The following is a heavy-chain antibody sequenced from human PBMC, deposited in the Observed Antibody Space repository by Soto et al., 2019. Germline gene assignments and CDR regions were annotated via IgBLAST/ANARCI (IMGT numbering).Heavy chain of an antibody. Sequence: QVQLVQSGVEVKKPGSSVRVSCKASGDTFKNSVISWVRQAPGQGLEWMGGTIPLFGTTDYAQKFQGRLTITADESTTTAYMEVSRLTSEDTAVSYCVAELDFGKLSVVWGQGTTVIVSS. J-gene: IGHJ6*02. CDR2: TIPLFGTT. CDR1: GDTFKNSV. CDR3: VAELDFGKLSVV. V-gene: IGHV1-69*01. D-gene: IGHD3-10*01.